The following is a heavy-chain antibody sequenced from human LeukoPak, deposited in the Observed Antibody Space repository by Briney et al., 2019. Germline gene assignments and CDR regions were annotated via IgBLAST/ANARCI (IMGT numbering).Heavy chain of an antibody. Sequence: GGSLRLSCAASGFTFSSYGMHWVRQAPGKGLEWVAVISYDGSNKYYADSAKGRFTISRDNSKNTLYLQMNSLRAEDTAVYYCAKDRNRELYYYYYGMDVWGKGTTVTVSS. CDR1: GFTFSSYG. CDR3: AKDRNRELYYYYYGMDV. V-gene: IGHV3-30*18. CDR2: ISYDGSNK. D-gene: IGHD1-26*01. J-gene: IGHJ6*04.